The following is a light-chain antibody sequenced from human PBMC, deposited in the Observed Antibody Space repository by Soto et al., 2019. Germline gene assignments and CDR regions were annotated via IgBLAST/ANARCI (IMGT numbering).Light chain of an antibody. CDR2: GAS. CDR1: QSVINSY. Sequence: EIVLTQSPGTLSLSPGERATLSCRASQSVINSYLAWYQQKPGQAPRLLLYGASTRSTGIPDRFTGSGSGTDFTLTISRLEPEAFAVYYCQQYGSSPNTFGPGTKVEIK. V-gene: IGKV3-20*01. CDR3: QQYGSSPNT. J-gene: IGKJ1*01.